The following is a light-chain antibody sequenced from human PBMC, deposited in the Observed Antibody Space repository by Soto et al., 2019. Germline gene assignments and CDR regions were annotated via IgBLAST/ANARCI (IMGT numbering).Light chain of an antibody. CDR2: SNN. V-gene: IGLV1-44*01. J-gene: IGLJ3*02. CDR3: AAWDDSLNGPV. Sequence: QSVLTQPPSASGTPGQGVTISCSGSRSNIGSNTVNWYQQLPRTAPKLLIFSNNQRPSGVPDRFSGSKSGTSASLAISGLQSEDEADYYCAAWDDSLNGPVFGGGTKLTVL. CDR1: RSNIGSNT.